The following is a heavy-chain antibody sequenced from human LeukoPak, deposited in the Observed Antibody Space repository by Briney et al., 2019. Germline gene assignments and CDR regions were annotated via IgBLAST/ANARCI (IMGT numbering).Heavy chain of an antibody. V-gene: IGHV3-30*18. D-gene: IGHD6-13*01. J-gene: IGHJ6*02. Sequence: GGSLRLSCAASGFTFSSYGMHWVRQAPGKGLEWVAVISYDGSNKYYADSVKGRFTISRDNSKNTLYLQMNSLRAEDTAVYYCAKDLSRIAAIKGYYYGMDVWGQGTTVTVSS. CDR2: ISYDGSNK. CDR3: AKDLSRIAAIKGYYYGMDV. CDR1: GFTFSSYG.